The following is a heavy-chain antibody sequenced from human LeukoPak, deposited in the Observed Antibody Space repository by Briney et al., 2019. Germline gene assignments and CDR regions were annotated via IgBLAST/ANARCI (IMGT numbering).Heavy chain of an antibody. D-gene: IGHD4-23*01. Sequence: GGSLRLSCAASGFTFSNAWMSWVRQAPGKGLEWVGRIKSKTDGGTTDYAAPVKGRFTISRDDSKNTLYLQMNSLRAEDTAVYYCARGQTTVVTLDYWGQGTLVTVSS. J-gene: IGHJ4*02. V-gene: IGHV3-15*01. CDR2: IKSKTDGGTT. CDR1: GFTFSNAW. CDR3: ARGQTTVVTLDY.